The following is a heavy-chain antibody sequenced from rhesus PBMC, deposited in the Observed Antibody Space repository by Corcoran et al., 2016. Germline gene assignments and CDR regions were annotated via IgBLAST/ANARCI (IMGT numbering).Heavy chain of an antibody. V-gene: IGHV2S1*01. CDR1: GFSLSTRGMG. D-gene: IGHD6-37*01. Sequence: QVTLKESGPALVKPTQTLTLTSTFSGFSLSTRGMGGGWIRQPPGKALEWLASIEWDDDKYYSISLKNRLTISKDTSKNQVVLTMTNMDPVDTATYYCARVGERWLVHYWGQGVLVTVSS. CDR2: IEWDDDK. J-gene: IGHJ4*01. CDR3: ARVGERWLVHY.